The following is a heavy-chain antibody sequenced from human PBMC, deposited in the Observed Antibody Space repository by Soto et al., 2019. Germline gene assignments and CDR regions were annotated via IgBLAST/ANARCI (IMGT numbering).Heavy chain of an antibody. J-gene: IGHJ4*02. CDR3: AKDRDYPRDYFHY. CDR1: GFTLGRYG. CDR2: VSPNGQGI. V-gene: IGHV3-23*01. Sequence: GGSLRLSCAASGFTLGRYGMSWVRQAPGKGLEWVSAVSPNGQGIYCADSVRCRFTISRDFSKNTVFLHMDSLRAEDTAVYYCAKDRDYPRDYFHYWGQGTLVTVSS. D-gene: IGHD3-10*01.